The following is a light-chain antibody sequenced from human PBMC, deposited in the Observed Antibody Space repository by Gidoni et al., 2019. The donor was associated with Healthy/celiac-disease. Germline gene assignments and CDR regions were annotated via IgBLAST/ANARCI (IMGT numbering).Light chain of an antibody. J-gene: IGKJ1*01. Sequence: DIQMTQSPSSLSASVGDRVTITCRASQSISSYLNWYQQKPGKAPKLLIYAASSLQSGVPSRFSGSGSGTDFTLTISSLQPEDFATYYCQQSYSTTSTFXXXTKVEIK. V-gene: IGKV1-39*01. CDR1: QSISSY. CDR3: QQSYSTTST. CDR2: AAS.